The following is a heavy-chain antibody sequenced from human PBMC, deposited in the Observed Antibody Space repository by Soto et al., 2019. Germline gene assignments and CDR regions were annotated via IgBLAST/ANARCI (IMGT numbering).Heavy chain of an antibody. J-gene: IGHJ6*02. CDR1: GFTFSSYA. V-gene: IGHV3-23*01. CDR2: ISGSGGST. D-gene: IGHD2-15*01. Sequence: GGSLRLSCAASGFTFSSYAMSWVRQAPGKGLEWVSAISGSGGSTYYADSVKGRLTISRDNSKNTLYLQMNSLRAEDTAVYYCAKDLYGYCSGGSCYPPDDYGMDVWGQGTTVTVSS. CDR3: AKDLYGYCSGGSCYPPDDYGMDV.